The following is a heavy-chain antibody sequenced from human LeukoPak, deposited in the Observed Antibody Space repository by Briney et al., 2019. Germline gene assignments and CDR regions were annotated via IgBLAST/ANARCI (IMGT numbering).Heavy chain of an antibody. CDR3: AREADCGGDCYSYYFDY. CDR2: IWYDGSNK. CDR1: GFTFSSYA. D-gene: IGHD2-21*02. Sequence: TGRSLRLSCAASGFTFSSYAMHWVRQAPGKGLEWVAVIWYDGSNKYYADSVKGRFTISRDNSKNTLYLQMNSLRAEDTAVYYCAREADCGGDCYSYYFDYWGQGTLVTVSS. V-gene: IGHV3-33*08. J-gene: IGHJ4*02.